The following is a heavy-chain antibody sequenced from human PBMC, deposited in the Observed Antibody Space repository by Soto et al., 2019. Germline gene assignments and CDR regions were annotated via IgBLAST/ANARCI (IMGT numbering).Heavy chain of an antibody. J-gene: IGHJ4*02. Sequence: GASVKVSCKASGGTFSSYTISWVRQAPGQGLEWMGRIIPILGIANYAQKFQGRVTITADKSTSTAYMELSSLRSEDTAVYYCARASECSSTSCYDDYWGQGTLVTVSS. CDR1: GGTFSSYT. CDR2: IIPILGIA. CDR3: ARASECSSTSCYDDY. V-gene: IGHV1-69*02. D-gene: IGHD2-2*01.